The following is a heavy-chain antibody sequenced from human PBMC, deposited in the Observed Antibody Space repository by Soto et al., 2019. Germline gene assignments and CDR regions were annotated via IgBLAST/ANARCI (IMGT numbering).Heavy chain of an antibody. CDR3: AKNYGDYHYYYYYMDV. Sequence: PGGSLRLSCAASGFTFSSYGMHWVRQAPGKGLEWVAVISYDGSNKYYADYVKGRFTISRDNSKNTLYLKMNSLRAEDTAVYYCAKNYGDYHYYYYYMDVWGKGTTVTVSS. CDR1: GFTFSSYG. J-gene: IGHJ6*03. D-gene: IGHD4-17*01. V-gene: IGHV3-30*18. CDR2: ISYDGSNK.